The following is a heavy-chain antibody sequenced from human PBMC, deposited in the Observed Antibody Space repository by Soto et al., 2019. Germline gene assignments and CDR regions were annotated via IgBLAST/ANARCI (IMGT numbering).Heavy chain of an antibody. V-gene: IGHV4-30-4*01. CDR1: GGSISSGDSN. CDR3: ARAAKTYYYDSSGYYYTFDI. Sequence: QVQLQESGPGLVKPSQTLSLTCTVSGGSISSGDSNWSWIRQPPGRGLEWIGYIYCSGSTYYTPSLKSRVTISVDTSKNQFSLKLSSVTAADTAVYYCARAAKTYYYDSSGYYYTFDIWGQGTMVTVSS. J-gene: IGHJ3*02. D-gene: IGHD3-22*01. CDR2: IYCSGST.